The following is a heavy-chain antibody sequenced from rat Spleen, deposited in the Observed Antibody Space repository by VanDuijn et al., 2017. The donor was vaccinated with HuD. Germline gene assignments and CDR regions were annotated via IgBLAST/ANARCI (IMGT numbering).Heavy chain of an antibody. J-gene: IGHJ4*01. CDR3: ARSRYNNYVMDA. Sequence: VQLQESGPGLVKPSQSLSLTCSVTAYSIISSYRWNWIRKFPGNKLEWMGHINSAGTTNHNPSLKSRISITRDTSKNQFFLQVNSVNSEDTATYYCARSRYNNYVMDAWGQGVSVTVSA. D-gene: IGHD1-10*01. CDR2: INSAGTT. V-gene: IGHV3-3*01. CDR1: AYSIISSYR.